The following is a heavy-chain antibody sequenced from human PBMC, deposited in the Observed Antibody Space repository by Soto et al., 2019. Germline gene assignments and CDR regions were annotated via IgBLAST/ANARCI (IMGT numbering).Heavy chain of an antibody. J-gene: IGHJ6*02. CDR1: GFTFSSYA. D-gene: IGHD3-22*01. CDR3: AREIYYYDSSGYGMDV. Sequence: GGSLRLSCAASGFTFSSYAMHWVRQAPGKGLEWVAVISYDGSNKYYADSVKGRFTISRDNSKNTLYLQMNSLRAEDTAVYYCAREIYYYDSSGYGMDVWGQGTTVTVS. V-gene: IGHV3-30-3*01. CDR2: ISYDGSNK.